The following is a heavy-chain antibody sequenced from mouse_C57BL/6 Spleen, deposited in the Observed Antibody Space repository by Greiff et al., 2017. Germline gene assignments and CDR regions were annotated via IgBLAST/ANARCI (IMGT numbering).Heavy chain of an antibody. Sequence: EVQLQQSGPELVKPGASVKMSCKASGYTFTDYNMHWVKQSHGKSLEWIGYINPNNGGTSYNQKFKGKATLTVNKSSSTAYMELRSLTSEDSSVYYCARWGHDGYKGRGCDYWGQGTTLTVSS. CDR3: ARWGHDGYKGRGCDY. D-gene: IGHD2-3*01. CDR1: GYTFTDYN. CDR2: INPNNGGT. J-gene: IGHJ2*01. V-gene: IGHV1-22*01.